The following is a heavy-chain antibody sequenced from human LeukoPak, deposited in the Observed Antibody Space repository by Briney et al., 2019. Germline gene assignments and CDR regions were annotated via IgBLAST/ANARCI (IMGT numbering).Heavy chain of an antibody. V-gene: IGHV3-53*01. D-gene: IGHD6-19*01. J-gene: IGHJ4*02. CDR3: ASTGYSSGSVGGFDY. Sequence: GGSLRLSCAASGFTVSSNYMSWVRQAPGKGLEWVSVICSGDSTDYADSVKGRFSISRDNSKTTLYLQMNSLRAEDTAVYYCASTGYSSGSVGGFDYWGQGTLVTVSS. CDR2: ICSGDST. CDR1: GFTVSSNY.